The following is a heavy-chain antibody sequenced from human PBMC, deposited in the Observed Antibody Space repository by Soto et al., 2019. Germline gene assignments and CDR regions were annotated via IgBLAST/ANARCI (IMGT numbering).Heavy chain of an antibody. V-gene: IGHV4-4*07. J-gene: IGHJ4*02. CDR1: GGSISSYY. D-gene: IGHD2-15*01. Sequence: SETLSLTCSVSGGSISSYYWDWIRQPAGKGLEWIGRIYSSGSTNYNPSLQSRVTMSVDTSKNQFSLKLSSVTAADTAVYYCARETCSGGSCYAFFDYWGQGTLVTVS. CDR2: IYSSGST. CDR3: ARETCSGGSCYAFFDY.